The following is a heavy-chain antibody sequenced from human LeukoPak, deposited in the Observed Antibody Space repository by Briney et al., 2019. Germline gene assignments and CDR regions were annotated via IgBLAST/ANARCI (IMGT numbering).Heavy chain of an antibody. CDR2: ISSSSSTI. D-gene: IGHD3-22*01. CDR3: ARGITYYYDSSADNDY. J-gene: IGHJ4*02. CDR1: GFTFSIYS. Sequence: GGSLRLSCAASGFTFSIYSMNWVRQAPGKGLEWVSYISSSSSTIYYADSVKGRFTISRDNAKNSLYLQMNSLRAEDTAVYYCARGITYYYDSSADNDYWGQGTLVTVSS. V-gene: IGHV3-48*01.